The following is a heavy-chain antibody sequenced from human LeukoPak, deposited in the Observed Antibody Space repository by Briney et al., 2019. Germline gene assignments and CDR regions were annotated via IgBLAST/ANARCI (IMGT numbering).Heavy chain of an antibody. CDR3: ARYYDSSGYWSTPHFDY. Sequence: PSETLSLTCIVSGDSVSGISFYWSWIRQPPGKGLQYIGYIQYSGSTNYNPSLKSRVTISVDTSKNQFSLKLSSVTAADTAVYYCARYYDSSGYWSTPHFDYWGQGTLVTVSS. D-gene: IGHD3-22*01. V-gene: IGHV4-61*01. CDR2: IQYSGST. J-gene: IGHJ4*02. CDR1: GDSVSGISFY.